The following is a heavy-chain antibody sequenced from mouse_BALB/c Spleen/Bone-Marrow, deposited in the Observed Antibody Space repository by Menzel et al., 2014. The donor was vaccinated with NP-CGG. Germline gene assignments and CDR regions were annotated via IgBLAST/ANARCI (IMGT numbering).Heavy chain of an antibody. CDR3: ARREYYGSSYLYFDH. CDR2: IDPSDSYT. CDR1: GYTFTSYW. Sequence: VQLQQSGAELVKPGASVKLSCKASGYTFTSYWMHWVKQRPGQGLEWIGEIDPSDSYTNYNQKFKGKATLTVDKSSSTAYMQLSSLTSEDSAVYYCARREYYGSSYLYFDHWGQGTTLTVSS. D-gene: IGHD1-1*01. V-gene: IGHV1-69*02. J-gene: IGHJ2*01.